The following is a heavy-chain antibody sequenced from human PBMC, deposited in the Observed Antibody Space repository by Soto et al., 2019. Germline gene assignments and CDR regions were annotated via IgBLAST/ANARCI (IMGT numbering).Heavy chain of an antibody. D-gene: IGHD5-18*01. CDR2: VSGGGGTT. Sequence: EVQVLESGGGLAQPGGSLRLSCAASGFTFSSYAMSWVRQAPGKGLEWVSAVSGGGGTTHYADSVKGRFTISRDNSKNTVYLQMNSLRAEDTAVYYCAKDAGIPDTAGWLLAFDYWGQGTLVTVSS. J-gene: IGHJ4*02. CDR1: GFTFSSYA. V-gene: IGHV3-23*01. CDR3: AKDAGIPDTAGWLLAFDY.